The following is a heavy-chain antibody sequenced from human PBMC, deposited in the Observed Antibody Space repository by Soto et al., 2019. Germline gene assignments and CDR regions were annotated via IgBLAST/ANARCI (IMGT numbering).Heavy chain of an antibody. CDR1: GYTFTGYY. V-gene: IGHV1-2*04. D-gene: IGHD4-17*01. J-gene: IGHJ4*02. CDR2: INPNSGGT. Sequence: GASVKVSCKASGYTFTGYYMHWVRQAPGQGLEWMEWINPNSGGTNYAQKFQGWVTISVDKSKNQFSLKLSSVTAADTAVYYCARAFGPTTVTYFDYWGQGTLVTVSS. CDR3: ARAFGPTTVTYFDY.